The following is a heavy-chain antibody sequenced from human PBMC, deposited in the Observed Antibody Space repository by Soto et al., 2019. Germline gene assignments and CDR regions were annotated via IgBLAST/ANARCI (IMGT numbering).Heavy chain of an antibody. CDR1: GGTFSSYT. D-gene: IGHD4-17*01. J-gene: IGHJ3*02. V-gene: IGHV1-69*02. CDR2: IIPILGIA. CDR3: SRYGGTQSLDAVDI. Sequence: QVQLVQSGAEVKKPGSSVKVSCKASGGTFSSYTISWVRQAPGQGLEWMGRIIPILGIANYAQKFQGRVTITADKATSTAYMELSSLRSEDTAVYYCSRYGGTQSLDAVDIWGQGTMVTVSS.